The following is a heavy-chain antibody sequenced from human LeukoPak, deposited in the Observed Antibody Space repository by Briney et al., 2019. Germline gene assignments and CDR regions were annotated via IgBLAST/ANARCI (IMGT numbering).Heavy chain of an antibody. J-gene: IGHJ4*02. CDR1: GGSISSGGYY. CDR3: ARDRVSSDGYGFDY. Sequence: TSETLSLTCTVSGGSISSGGYYWSWIRQHPGKGLEWIGYIYYSGSTYYNPSLKSRVTISVDTSKNQFSLKLSSVTAADTAVYYCARDRVSSDGYGFDYWGQGTLVTVSS. CDR2: IYYSGST. V-gene: IGHV4-31*03. D-gene: IGHD2-21*01.